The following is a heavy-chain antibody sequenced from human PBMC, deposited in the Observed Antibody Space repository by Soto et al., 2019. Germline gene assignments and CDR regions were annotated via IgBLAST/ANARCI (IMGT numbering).Heavy chain of an antibody. V-gene: IGHV3-30*18. CDR2: ISYDGSNK. D-gene: IGHD4-17*01. CDR3: AKDFTTVTTTMGGY. J-gene: IGHJ4*02. CDR1: GFTFSSYG. Sequence: QVQLVESGGGVVQPGRSLRLSCAASGFTFSSYGMHWVRQAPGKGLAWVAVISYDGSNKYYADSVKGRFTISRDNSKNTLYLQMNSLRAEDTAVYYCAKDFTTVTTTMGGYWGQGTLVTVSS.